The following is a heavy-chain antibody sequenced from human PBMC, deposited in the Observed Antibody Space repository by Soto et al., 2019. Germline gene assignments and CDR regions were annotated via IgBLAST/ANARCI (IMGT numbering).Heavy chain of an antibody. CDR3: ASDSPIGSTFSGYDAIDY. CDR2: ISAYNGNT. D-gene: IGHD5-12*01. J-gene: IGHJ4*02. V-gene: IGHV1-18*01. Sequence: QVQLVQSGAEVKKPGASVKVSCKASGYTFTNYHISWVRQAPGQGLEWMGWISAYNGNTNYAQKLQGRVTITTDTSTSTAYMELRSLRSDDTAVYYCASDSPIGSTFSGYDAIDYWGQGTLVTVSS. CDR1: GYTFTNYH.